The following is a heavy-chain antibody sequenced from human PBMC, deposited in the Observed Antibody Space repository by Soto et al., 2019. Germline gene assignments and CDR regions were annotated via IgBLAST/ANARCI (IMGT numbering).Heavy chain of an antibody. D-gene: IGHD2-2*01. CDR3: AVHVPAATHYDYDDMDV. CDR2: ISGRGDTT. J-gene: IGHJ6*02. V-gene: IGHV3-23*01. Sequence: EVQLLESGGGLVQPGGSLRLSCVASSGFTFTYYSMSWVRQAPGKGLEWVAPISGRGDTTYYADSVKGRFTISRDNFKSTLYMKMNSLRADATAVYYCAVHVPAATHYDYDDMDVWGQGTTVTVSS. CDR1: GFTFTYYS.